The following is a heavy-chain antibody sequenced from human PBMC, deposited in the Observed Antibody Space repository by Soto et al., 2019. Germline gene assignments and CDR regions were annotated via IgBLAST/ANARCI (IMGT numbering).Heavy chain of an antibody. Sequence: PWGSLRLSCAASGFTLSRSAMTWVRLAPGKGLEWVSGIDGCDDSTHYADYVRGHFTISRDKSKNTLYLQMKSLRVEDTAVYFCARVQATGTGRGFHDSWGLGKLVTGS. CDR2: IDGCDDST. V-gene: IGHV3-23*01. J-gene: IGHJ4*02. D-gene: IGHD3-9*01. CDR1: GFTLSRSA. CDR3: ARVQATGTGRGFHDS.